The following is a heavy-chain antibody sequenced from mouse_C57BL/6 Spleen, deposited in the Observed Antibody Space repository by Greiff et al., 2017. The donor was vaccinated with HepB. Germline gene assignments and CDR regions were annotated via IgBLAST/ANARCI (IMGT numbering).Heavy chain of an antibody. CDR1: GYTFTSYW. V-gene: IGHV1-53*01. J-gene: IGHJ1*03. Sequence: QVQLQQPGTELVKPGASVKLSCKASGYTFTSYWMHWVKQRPGQGLEWIGNINPSNGGTNYNEKFKSKATMTVDKSSSTAYMQLSSLTSEDSAVYYCARPFYYGSSYWYFDVWGTGTTVTVSS. CDR2: INPSNGGT. D-gene: IGHD1-1*01. CDR3: ARPFYYGSSYWYFDV.